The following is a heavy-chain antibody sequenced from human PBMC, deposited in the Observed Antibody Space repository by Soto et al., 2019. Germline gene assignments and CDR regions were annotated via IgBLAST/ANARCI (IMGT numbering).Heavy chain of an antibody. D-gene: IGHD6-19*01. CDR1: GFNFGNFA. V-gene: IGHV3-30*18. CDR2: ISSHGRHQ. J-gene: IGHJ4*02. CDR3: GKDLGSSGWEYFDH. Sequence: QLVESGGGMVPPGKSLRLSCTGSGFNFGNFAVHWVRQTPVKGLEWVAVISSHGRHQYYSDSVKGRFTISRDNSNNTVHLQLSSLRLEDTAVYYCGKDLGSSGWEYFDHWGQGTLVTVSS.